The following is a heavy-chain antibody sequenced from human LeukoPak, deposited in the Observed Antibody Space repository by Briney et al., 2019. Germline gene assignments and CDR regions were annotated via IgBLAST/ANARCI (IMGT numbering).Heavy chain of an antibody. CDR2: SRNKANSYTT. Sequence: GGSLRLSCAASGFTFSEHYMDWVRQAPGKGLEWVGRSRNKANSYTTEYAASVKGRFIISRDESKNSLYLQMNSLKTQDTAVYYCARGRKEWEIYDVFDLWGQGTLVTVSS. D-gene: IGHD1-26*01. V-gene: IGHV3-72*01. CDR3: ARGRKEWEIYDVFDL. CDR1: GFTFSEHY. J-gene: IGHJ3*01.